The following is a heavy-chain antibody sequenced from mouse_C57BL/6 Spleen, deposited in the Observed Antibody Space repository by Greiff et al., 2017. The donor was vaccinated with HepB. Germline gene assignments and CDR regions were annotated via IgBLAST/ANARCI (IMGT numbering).Heavy chain of an antibody. D-gene: IGHD2-3*01. J-gene: IGHJ2*01. Sequence: DVKLVESEGGLVQPGSSMKLSCTASGFTFSDYYMAWVRQVPEKGLEWVANINYDGSSTYYLDSLKSRFIISRDNAKNILYLQMSSLKSEDTATYYCARDLSYDGYLDYWGQGTTLTVSS. CDR2: INYDGSST. CDR3: ARDLSYDGYLDY. CDR1: GFTFSDYY. V-gene: IGHV5-16*01.